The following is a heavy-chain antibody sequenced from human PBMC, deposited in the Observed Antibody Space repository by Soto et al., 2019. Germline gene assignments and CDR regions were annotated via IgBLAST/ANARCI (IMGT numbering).Heavy chain of an antibody. CDR1: GFTFGDYA. CDR3: TRWKNWFDP. D-gene: IGHD1-1*01. V-gene: IGHV3-49*04. Sequence: SLRLSCTASGFTFGDYAMSWVRQAPGKGLEWVGFIRSKAYGGTTEYAASVKGRFPISRDDSKSIAYLQMNSLKTEDTAVYYCTRWKNWFDPWGQGTLVTVSS. CDR2: IRSKAYGGTT. J-gene: IGHJ5*02.